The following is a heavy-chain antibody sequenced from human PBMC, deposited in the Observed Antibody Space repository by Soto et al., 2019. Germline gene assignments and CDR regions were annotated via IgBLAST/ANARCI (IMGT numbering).Heavy chain of an antibody. CDR2: IYYSGST. V-gene: IGHV4-59*01. D-gene: IGHD3-22*01. CDR1: GGSISSYY. Sequence: SETLSLTCTVSGGSISSYYWSWIRQPPGKGLELIGYIYYSGSTNYNPSLKSRVTISVDTSKNQFSLKLSSVTAADTAGYYCARAAAYYDSSGYPHYYYYGMDVWGEGTTVTVSS. CDR3: ARAAAYYDSSGYPHYYYYGMDV. J-gene: IGHJ6*04.